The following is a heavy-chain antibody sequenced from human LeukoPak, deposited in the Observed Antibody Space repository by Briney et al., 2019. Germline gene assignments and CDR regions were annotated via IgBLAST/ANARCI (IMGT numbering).Heavy chain of an antibody. CDR2: IKQDGSEK. J-gene: IGHJ4*02. CDR1: GFTFSSYW. D-gene: IGHD5-18*01. V-gene: IGHV3-7*01. Sequence: PGGSLRLSCAASGFTFSSYWVTWVRQAPGKGLEWVANIKQDGSEKNYVASVKGRFTISRDNAENSLYLQMNSLRAEDTAVYYCTRCRGYSYGYEDYWGQGTLVTVSS. CDR3: TRCRGYSYGYEDY.